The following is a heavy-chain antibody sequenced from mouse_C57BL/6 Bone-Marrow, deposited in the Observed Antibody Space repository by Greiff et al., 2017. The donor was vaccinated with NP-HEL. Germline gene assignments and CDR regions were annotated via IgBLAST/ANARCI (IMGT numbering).Heavy chain of an antibody. Sequence: QVQLQQSGAELVKPGASVKMSCKASGYTFTTYPIEWVKQNHGKSLEWIGNFHPYNDDTEYNEKFKNKATLTVEKSSSTVYLDLSRLTSDDSSVYYCARGGNYWYYFDYWGQGTTLTVSS. CDR3: ARGGNYWYYFDY. CDR1: GYTFTTYP. CDR2: FHPYNDDT. J-gene: IGHJ2*01. V-gene: IGHV1-47*01. D-gene: IGHD2-1*01.